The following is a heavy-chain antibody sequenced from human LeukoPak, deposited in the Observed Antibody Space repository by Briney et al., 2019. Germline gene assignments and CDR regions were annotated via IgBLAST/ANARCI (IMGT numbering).Heavy chain of an antibody. CDR3: LYFWSGSSLVDY. Sequence: GGSLRLSCAASGFTFSNAWMSCVRQAPGKGLEWVGRIKSKTDGGTTDYAAPVKGRFSISRDDSKNTLYLEMYSLKTEDTAMYYCLYFWSGSSLVDYWGQGTLVTVSS. J-gene: IGHJ4*02. D-gene: IGHD3-3*01. CDR1: GFTFSNAW. V-gene: IGHV3-15*01. CDR2: IKSKTDGGTT.